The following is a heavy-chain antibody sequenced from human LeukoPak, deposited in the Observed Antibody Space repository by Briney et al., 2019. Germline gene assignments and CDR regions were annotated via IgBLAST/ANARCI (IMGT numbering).Heavy chain of an antibody. J-gene: IGHJ4*02. CDR1: GGSISSYY. CDR3: ARLNENDYAYYFDY. Sequence: ASETLSLTCTVSGGSISSYYWSWIRQPPGKGLEWIGYIYYSGSTNYNPSLKSRVTISVDTSKNQFSLKLSPVTAADTAVYYCARLNENDYAYYFDYWGQGTLVTVSS. V-gene: IGHV4-59*01. CDR2: IYYSGST. D-gene: IGHD4-17*01.